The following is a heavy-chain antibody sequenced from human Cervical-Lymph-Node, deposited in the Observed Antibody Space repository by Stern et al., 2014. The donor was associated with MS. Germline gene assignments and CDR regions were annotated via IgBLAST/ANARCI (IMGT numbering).Heavy chain of an antibody. V-gene: IGHV4-34*01. Sequence: QVQLQQWGAGLLKPSETLSLTCAVYGGSFSGYYWSWIRQPPGKGLEWIGEINHSGSTNYNPSLKSRVTISVDTSKNQFSLKLSSVTAADTAVYYCARAILRMTGPYYYYGMDVWGQGTTVTVSS. CDR2: INHSGST. CDR1: GGSFSGYY. D-gene: IGHD2-21*01. J-gene: IGHJ6*02. CDR3: ARAILRMTGPYYYYGMDV.